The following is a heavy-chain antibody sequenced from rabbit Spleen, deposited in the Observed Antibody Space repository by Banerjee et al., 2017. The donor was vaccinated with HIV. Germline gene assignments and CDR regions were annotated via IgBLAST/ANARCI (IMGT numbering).Heavy chain of an antibody. CDR3: ARGSASNNQMGLTRLDL. Sequence: QSLEESGGDLVKPGASLTLTCTASGFSFSSGYYMTWVRQAPGKGLEWVAYIYVGSSGNTYYASWAKGRFTISKTSSTTVTLQMTSLTAADTATYFCARGSASNNQMGLTRLDLWGPGTLVTVS. CDR1: GFSFSSGYY. CDR2: IYVGSSGNT. V-gene: IGHV1S40*01. D-gene: IGHD1-1*01. J-gene: IGHJ3*01.